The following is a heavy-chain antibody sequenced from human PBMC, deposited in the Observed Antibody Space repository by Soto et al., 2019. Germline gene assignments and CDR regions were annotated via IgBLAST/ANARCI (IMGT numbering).Heavy chain of an antibody. Sequence: ASETLSLTCAVSGGSISSSNWWSWVRQPPGKGLEWIGATYHSGSTNYNLSLKSRVTISVDKSKNQFSLRLSAVTAADTAVYYCARGYKLRALVAALSYYGMDVWGQGTTVTVSS. D-gene: IGHD2-15*01. V-gene: IGHV4-4*02. CDR3: ARGYKLRALVAALSYYGMDV. J-gene: IGHJ6*02. CDR1: GGSISSSNW. CDR2: TYHSGST.